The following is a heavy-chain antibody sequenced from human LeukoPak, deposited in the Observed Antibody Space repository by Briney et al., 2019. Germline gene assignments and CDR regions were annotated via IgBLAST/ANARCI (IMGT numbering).Heavy chain of an antibody. D-gene: IGHD6-19*01. J-gene: IGHJ4*02. CDR1: GASISTYY. V-gene: IGHV4-59*01. Sequence: SETLSLTCTVSGASISTYYWSWIRQPPGQGLEWIGYLYFSGSTSYNPSLKSRVTISSDTSKNQLSLKLSSVTAADTAVYYCAGAGGGWSFDYLGQGTLVTVSS. CDR2: LYFSGST. CDR3: AGAGGGWSFDY.